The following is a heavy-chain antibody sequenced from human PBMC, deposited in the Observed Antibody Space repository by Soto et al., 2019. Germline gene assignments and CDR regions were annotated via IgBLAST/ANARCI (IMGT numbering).Heavy chain of an antibody. CDR1: GFTFSSYS. Sequence: GGSLRLSCASSGFTFSSYSMSWVRQAPGKGLEWVSLISWDGGSTYYADSVKGRFTISRDNSKNSLYLQMNSLRTEDTALYYCAKDIKQAGGWGYYYGMDVWGQGTTVTVSS. CDR3: AKDIKQAGGWGYYYGMDV. J-gene: IGHJ6*02. D-gene: IGHD6-19*01. V-gene: IGHV3-43*01. CDR2: ISWDGGST.